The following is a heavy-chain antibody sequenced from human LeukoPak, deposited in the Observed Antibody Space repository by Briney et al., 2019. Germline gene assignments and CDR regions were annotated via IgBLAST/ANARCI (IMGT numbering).Heavy chain of an antibody. CDR2: INPTRST. CDR1: GGSFSGYY. J-gene: IGHJ4*02. Sequence: SETLSLTCALSGGSFSGYYWSWIRQPPGKGLEWIGDINPTRSTHYTPSLKSRVTISVDTSKNQFSLKLSSVTAADTAVYYCARRELQQFDYWGQGTLVTVSS. D-gene: IGHD1-7*01. V-gene: IGHV4-34*01. CDR3: ARRELQQFDY.